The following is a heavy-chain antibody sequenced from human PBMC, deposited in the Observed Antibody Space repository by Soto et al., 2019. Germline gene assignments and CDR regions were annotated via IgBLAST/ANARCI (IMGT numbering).Heavy chain of an antibody. CDR2: ISYDGSNR. Sequence: GGSLRLSCAASGFTFNIYGMHWVRQAPDKGLEWVALISYDGSNRYYADSVKGRFTISRDNSKNTLFLQMNSLRADDTAVYYCAKDQASGQGSFDSWGQGTLVTVSS. V-gene: IGHV3-30*18. CDR3: AKDQASGQGSFDS. J-gene: IGHJ4*02. CDR1: GFTFNIYG.